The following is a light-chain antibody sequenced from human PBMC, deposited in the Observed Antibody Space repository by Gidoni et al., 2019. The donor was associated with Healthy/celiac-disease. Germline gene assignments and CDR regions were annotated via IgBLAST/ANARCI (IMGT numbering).Light chain of an antibody. Sequence: EIVSAQSPGTLSLSPAERATLSCSASQRVSSSYLACYQQKPGQPPRLLIYGASSRATGIPARLSGSGSWTDFTLPISSLEPEDVAVYYCQQYGSSPRFTFGPGTKVDIK. J-gene: IGKJ3*01. V-gene: IGKV3-20*01. CDR2: GAS. CDR3: QQYGSSPRFT. CDR1: QRVSSSY.